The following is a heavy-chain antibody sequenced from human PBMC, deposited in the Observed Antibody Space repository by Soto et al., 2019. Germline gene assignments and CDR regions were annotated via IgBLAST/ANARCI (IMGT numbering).Heavy chain of an antibody. V-gene: IGHV3-33*01. CDR3: ARVAGSGWHDAFDI. CDR2: IWYDGSNK. J-gene: IGHJ3*02. CDR1: GFTFSSYG. D-gene: IGHD6-19*01. Sequence: QVQLVESGGGVVQPGRSLRLSCAASGFTFSSYGMHWVRQAPGKGLEWVAVIWYDGSNKYYADSVKGRFTISRDNSKNTLYRQMNSLRAEDTAVYYCARVAGSGWHDAFDIWGQGTMVTVSS.